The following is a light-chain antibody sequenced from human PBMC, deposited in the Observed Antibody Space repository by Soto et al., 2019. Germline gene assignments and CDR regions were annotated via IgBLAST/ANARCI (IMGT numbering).Light chain of an antibody. CDR1: QSVSSN. J-gene: IGKJ1*01. Sequence: EIVMTQSPATLSVSPGERATLSCRASQSVSSNLAWYQQKPGQAPRLLIYGASTRATGIPARFSGSGSGTEFTLTSSSLQSEDCAVYYCQQYNNWPWTCRQGPKVEL. CDR3: QQYNNWPWT. CDR2: GAS. V-gene: IGKV3-15*01.